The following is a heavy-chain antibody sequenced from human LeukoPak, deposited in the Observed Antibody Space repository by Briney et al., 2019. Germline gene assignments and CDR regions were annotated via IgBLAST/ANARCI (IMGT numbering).Heavy chain of an antibody. CDR1: GFTFSNYA. V-gene: IGHV3-23*01. D-gene: IGHD4-17*01. CDR3: AKDRPRYGDFAFDI. Sequence: GGSLRLSCAASGFTFSNYAMSWVRQAPGKGLEWVSAISGSGDTTFYTDSVKGRFTISRDNSKNTLYLQLNSLRAEDTAIYYCAKDRPRYGDFAFDIWGQGTMVTVSS. J-gene: IGHJ3*02. CDR2: ISGSGDTT.